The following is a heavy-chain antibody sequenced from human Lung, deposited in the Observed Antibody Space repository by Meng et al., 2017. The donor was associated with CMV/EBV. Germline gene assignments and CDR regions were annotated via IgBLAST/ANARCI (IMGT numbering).Heavy chain of an antibody. CDR3: AHYGDYRFGWDFDL. V-gene: IGHV2-5*01. J-gene: IGHJ2*01. CDR1: GFSLNTAGLG. CDR2: VYWKDDN. D-gene: IGHD4-17*01. Sequence: FSGFSLNTAGLGVGWVRQPRGKAPEWLALVYWKDDNRYSPSLRNRLTITKDTSKNQAVLTMSNMDPVDTATYYCAHYGDYRFGWDFDLWGRGTLVTVSS.